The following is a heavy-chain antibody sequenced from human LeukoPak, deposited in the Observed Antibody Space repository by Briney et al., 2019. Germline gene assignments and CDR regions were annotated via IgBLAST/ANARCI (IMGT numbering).Heavy chain of an antibody. V-gene: IGHV3-30*18. Sequence: GGSPRLSCAASGFTFSSYGMHWVRQAPGKGLEWVAVISYDGSNKYYADSVKGRFTISRDNSKNTLYLQMNSLRAEDTAVYYCAKDRWADYAFDYWGQGTLVTVSS. D-gene: IGHD4-17*01. CDR2: ISYDGSNK. CDR1: GFTFSSYG. CDR3: AKDRWADYAFDY. J-gene: IGHJ4*02.